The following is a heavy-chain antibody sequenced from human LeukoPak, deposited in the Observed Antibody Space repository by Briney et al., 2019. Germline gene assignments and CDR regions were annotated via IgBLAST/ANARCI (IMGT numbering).Heavy chain of an antibody. V-gene: IGHV1-46*01. CDR3: ARAGPSYDSSGYYWVFGLDY. J-gene: IGHJ4*02. CDR2: INPSGGST. D-gene: IGHD3-22*01. Sequence: ASVKVSCKASGYTFTSYYMHWVRQAPGQGLEWMGIINPSGGSTSYAQKFQGRVTMTRDMSTSTVYMELSSLRSEDTAVYYCARAGPSYDSSGYYWVFGLDYWGQGTLVTVSS. CDR1: GYTFTSYY.